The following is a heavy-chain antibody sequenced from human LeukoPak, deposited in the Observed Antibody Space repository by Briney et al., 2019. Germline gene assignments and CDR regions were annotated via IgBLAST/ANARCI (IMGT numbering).Heavy chain of an antibody. CDR1: GFTFSSYA. CDR3: ARAGQPYCGGDCYSDY. J-gene: IGHJ4*02. Sequence: GGSLRLSCAASGFTFSSYAMSWVRQAPGKGLEWVSAISGSGGSTYYADSVKGRFTISRDNSKNTLYLQMNSLRAEDTAVYYCARAGQPYCGGDCYSDYWGQGTLVTVSS. D-gene: IGHD2-21*02. V-gene: IGHV3-23*01. CDR2: ISGSGGST.